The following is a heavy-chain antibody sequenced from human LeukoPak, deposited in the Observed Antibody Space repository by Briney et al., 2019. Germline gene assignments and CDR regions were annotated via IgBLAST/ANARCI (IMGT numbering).Heavy chain of an antibody. CDR1: GGSISSSSYY. V-gene: IGHV4-39*07. Sequence: PSETLSLTCTVSGGSISSSSYYWGWIRQPPGKGLEWIGSIYYSGSTYYNPSLKSRVTISVDTSKNQFSLKLSSVTAADTAVYYCAREDKEAVAGTIYYYYMDVWGKGTTVTISS. CDR3: AREDKEAVAGTIYYYYMDV. D-gene: IGHD6-19*01. CDR2: IYYSGST. J-gene: IGHJ6*03.